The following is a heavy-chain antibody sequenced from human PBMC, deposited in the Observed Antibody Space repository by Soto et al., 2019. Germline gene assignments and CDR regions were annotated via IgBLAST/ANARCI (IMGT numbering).Heavy chain of an antibody. J-gene: IGHJ4*02. Sequence: SETLSLTCTVSGGSISSYYWSWIRQPPGKGLEWIGYIYYSGSTNYNPSLKSRVTISVDTSKNQFSLKLSSVTAADTAVYYCATLRYRPYSFVFCGQAPFGTGSS. V-gene: IGHV4-59*08. CDR3: ATLRYRPYSFVF. CDR1: GGSISSYY. CDR2: IYYSGST. D-gene: IGHD1-26*01.